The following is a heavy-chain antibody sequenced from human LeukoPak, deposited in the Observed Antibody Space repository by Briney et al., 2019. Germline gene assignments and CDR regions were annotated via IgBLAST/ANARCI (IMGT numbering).Heavy chain of an antibody. J-gene: IGHJ6*03. Sequence: CAXXXXTXXSXXMNWXRQAPXKGXEWVXXXXSSCTVIYYADSVKGRFTISRDNAKNSLCLQMNSLRAEDTAVYYCARIYYYGSGSYYESMDVWGKGTTVTVSS. CDR3: ARIYYYGSGSYYESMDV. CDR2: XXSSCTVI. CDR1: XXTXXSXX. D-gene: IGHD3-10*01. V-gene: IGHV3-48*03.